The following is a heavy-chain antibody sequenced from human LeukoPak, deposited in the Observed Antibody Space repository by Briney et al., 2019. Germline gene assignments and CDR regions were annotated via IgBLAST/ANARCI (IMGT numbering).Heavy chain of an antibody. D-gene: IGHD5-18*01. J-gene: IGHJ4*02. V-gene: IGHV3-9*01. Sequence: GGSLRLSCAASGFTFSSYWMHWVRQAPGKGLVWVSGISWNSGIIGYADSVKGRFTTSRDNAKNSLYLQMNSLRPEDTALYYCTKDSVAMVTTSDYWGQGTLVTVSS. CDR3: TKDSVAMVTTSDY. CDR1: GFTFSSYW. CDR2: ISWNSGII.